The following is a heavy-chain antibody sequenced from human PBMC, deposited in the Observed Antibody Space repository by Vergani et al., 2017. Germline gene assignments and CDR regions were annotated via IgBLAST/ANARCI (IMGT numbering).Heavy chain of an antibody. J-gene: IGHJ3*01. Sequence: EVQLVESGGGLVQPGGSLRLSCAASGITFWKFGMHWVRQGPGKGREWVSGISRNSGAVDYADSVRGRFTISRDNAKNSLFLEMNSLRFEDTAVYFCTKGSVYYHDSAGHGYDPYTGFDLWGQGTLVTVSS. CDR1: GITFWKFG. CDR3: TKGSVYYHDSAGHGYDPYTGFDL. D-gene: IGHD5-12*01. V-gene: IGHV3-9*01. CDR2: ISRNSGAV.